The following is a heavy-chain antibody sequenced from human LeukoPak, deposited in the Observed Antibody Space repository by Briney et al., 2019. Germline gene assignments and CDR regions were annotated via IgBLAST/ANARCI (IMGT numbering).Heavy chain of an antibody. Sequence: PGRSLRLSCAASGFSLSSFGMHWVRQAPGKGLDWVAVISHDGTFQNYADSVKGRFTISRDISKNTLYLEINSLRAEDTALFYCARDRDCNFDYWGQGTLVTVSS. J-gene: IGHJ4*02. V-gene: IGHV3-33*01. CDR2: ISHDGTFQ. CDR1: GFSLSSFG. CDR3: ARDRDCNFDY. D-gene: IGHD2-15*01.